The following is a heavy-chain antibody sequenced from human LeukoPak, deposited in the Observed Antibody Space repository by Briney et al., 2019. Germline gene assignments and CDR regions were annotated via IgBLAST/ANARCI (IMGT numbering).Heavy chain of an antibody. CDR2: IYYSGST. CDR3: ARFIRPAFNWFDP. V-gene: IGHV4-59*08. CDR1: GGSISSYY. Sequence: SETLSLTCTVSGGSISSYYWSWIRQPPGKGLEWIGYIYYSGSTNYNPSLKSRVTISVDTSKNQFSLKLSSVTAADTAVYYCARFIRPAFNWFDPWGQGTLVTVSS. D-gene: IGHD1-1*01. J-gene: IGHJ5*02.